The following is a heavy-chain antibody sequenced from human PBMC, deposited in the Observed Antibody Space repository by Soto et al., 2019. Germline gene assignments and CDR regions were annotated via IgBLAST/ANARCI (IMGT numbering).Heavy chain of an antibody. CDR1: GGTFSSYA. D-gene: IGHD3-3*01. CDR2: IIPIFGTA. J-gene: IGHJ6*02. V-gene: IGHV1-69*12. Sequence: QVQLVQSGAEVKKPGSSVKVSCKASGGTFSSYAISWVRQAPGQGLEWMGGIIPIFGTANYAQKFQGRVTITADESTSTAYMELSSLRSEDTAVYYCARGRDFWSGHADYYYYGMDVWGQGTTVTVSS. CDR3: ARGRDFWSGHADYYYYGMDV.